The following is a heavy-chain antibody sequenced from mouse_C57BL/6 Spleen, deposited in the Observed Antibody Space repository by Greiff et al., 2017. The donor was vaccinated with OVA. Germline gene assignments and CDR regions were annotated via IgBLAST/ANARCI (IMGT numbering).Heavy chain of an antibody. J-gene: IGHJ4*01. CDR2: IYPGSGST. CDR1: GYTFTSYW. CDR3: ARYAGNYRGAMDY. Sequence: QVQLQQPGAELVKPGASVKMSCKASGYTFTSYWITWVKQRPGQGLEWIGDIYPGSGSTTYNEKFKSKATLTVDTSSSTAYMQLSSLTSEDSAVDYGARYAGNYRGAMDYWGQGTSLTVSS. D-gene: IGHD2-1*01. V-gene: IGHV1-55*01.